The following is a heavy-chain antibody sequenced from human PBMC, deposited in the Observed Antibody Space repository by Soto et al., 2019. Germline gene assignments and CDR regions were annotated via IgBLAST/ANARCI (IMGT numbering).Heavy chain of an antibody. V-gene: IGHV4-34*01. J-gene: IGHJ4*02. Sequence: PSETLSLSCAVYGGSFSGYYWSWIRQPPGKGLEWIGEINHSGSTNYNPSLKSRVTISVDTSKNQFSLKLSSVTAADTAVYYCARGGLRYCSGGSCPRSNRVFDYWGQGSLDTGSS. CDR3: ARGGLRYCSGGSCPRSNRVFDY. D-gene: IGHD2-15*01. CDR1: GGSFSGYY. CDR2: INHSGST.